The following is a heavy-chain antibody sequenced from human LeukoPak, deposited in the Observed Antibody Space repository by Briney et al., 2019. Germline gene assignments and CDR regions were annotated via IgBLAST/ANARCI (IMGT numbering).Heavy chain of an antibody. CDR3: ASGGSCYDY. CDR1: GGSFSGYY. J-gene: IGHJ4*02. V-gene: IGHV4-34*01. Sequence: NPSETLSLTCAVYGGSFSGYYWSWIRQPPGKGLEWIGEINHSGSTNYNPSLKSRVTISVDTSKSQFSLKLSSVTAADTAVYYCASGGSCYDYWGQGTLVTVSS. D-gene: IGHD2-2*01. CDR2: INHSGST.